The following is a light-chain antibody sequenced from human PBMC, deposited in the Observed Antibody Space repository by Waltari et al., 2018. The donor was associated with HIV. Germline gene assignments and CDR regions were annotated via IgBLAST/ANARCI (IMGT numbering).Light chain of an antibody. CDR2: LNSDGSH. V-gene: IGLV4-69*01. Sequence: QLVLTQSPSASASLGASVKLTCTLSSGHSSYAIAWHQQQPEKGPRYLMKLNSDGSHSKGDGIPDRFSGSSSGAERYLTISSLQSEDEADYYCQTWDTGILFGVGTKLTVL. J-gene: IGLJ2*01. CDR3: QTWDTGIL. CDR1: SGHSSYA.